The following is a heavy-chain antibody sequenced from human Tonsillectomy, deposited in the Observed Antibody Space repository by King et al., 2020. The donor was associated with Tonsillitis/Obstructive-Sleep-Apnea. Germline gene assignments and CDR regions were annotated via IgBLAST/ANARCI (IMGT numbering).Heavy chain of an antibody. D-gene: IGHD3-22*01. CDR2: IIWNSGSI. Sequence: VQLVESGGGLVQPGRSLRLSCAASGFTFDVYAMHWVRQAPGKGLEWVSSIIWNSGSIAYADSVEGRFTISRDNAKKSLYLQMNSLRDEDTALYYCAKDSYYDSGGPYYYDMDVWGQGTPVTVSS. CDR1: GFTFDVYA. J-gene: IGHJ6*02. CDR3: AKDSYYDSGGPYYYDMDV. V-gene: IGHV3-9*01.